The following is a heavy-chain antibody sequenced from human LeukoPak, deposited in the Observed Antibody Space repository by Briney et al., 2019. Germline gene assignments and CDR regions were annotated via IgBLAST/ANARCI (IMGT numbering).Heavy chain of an antibody. CDR1: GGSISSYY. V-gene: IGHV4-59*01. D-gene: IGHD4-17*01. Sequence: PSETLSLTCTVPGGSISSYYWSWIRQPPGKGLEWIGYIYYSGSTNYNPSLKSRVTISVDTSKNQFSLKLSSVTAADTAVYYCARAPFYGADYYYYYMDVWGKGTTVTVSS. J-gene: IGHJ6*03. CDR2: IYYSGST. CDR3: ARAPFYGADYYYYYMDV.